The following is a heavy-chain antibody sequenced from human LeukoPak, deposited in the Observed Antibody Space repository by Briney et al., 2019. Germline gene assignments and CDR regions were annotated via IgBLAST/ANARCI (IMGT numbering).Heavy chain of an antibody. D-gene: IGHD5-12*01. CDR1: GFTFSSYE. V-gene: IGHV3-48*03. CDR3: ARKDSGYVGHFDY. J-gene: IGHJ4*02. CDR2: ISSSGSTI. Sequence: GGSLRLSCAASGFTFSSYEMNWVRQAPGKGLEWVSYISSSGSTIYYADSVKGRFTISRDNAKNSLYLQMNSLRAEDTAVYHCARKDSGYVGHFDYWGQGTLVTVSS.